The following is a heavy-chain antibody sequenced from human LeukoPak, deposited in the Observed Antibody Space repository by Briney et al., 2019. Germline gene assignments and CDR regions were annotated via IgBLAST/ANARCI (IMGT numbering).Heavy chain of an antibody. V-gene: IGHV4-59*01. D-gene: IGHD3-16*01. CDR2: IYYSGSN. Sequence: SETLSLTCTVSGGSSSSYYWSWLRQPPGKGLEGSGCIYYSGSNNYNPSLKSRVNISVDTSKNQFSLKLSSVTAADTAVYYCARGGGITSQPWVYYYMDVWGKGTTVTVSS. CDR3: ARGGGITSQPWVYYYMDV. CDR1: GGSSSSYY. J-gene: IGHJ6*03.